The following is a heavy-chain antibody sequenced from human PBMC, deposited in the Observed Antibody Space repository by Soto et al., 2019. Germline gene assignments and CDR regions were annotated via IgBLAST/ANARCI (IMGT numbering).Heavy chain of an antibody. Sequence: QVQLVESGGGVVQPGRSLRISCAASGFPFSSYGMHWVRQAPGKGMDWVAVIWYDGSNKDYAESVKGRFTISRDNSKNTLFLQMNSLRADDTAVYYCASSINWGQGTLVTVSS. V-gene: IGHV3-33*01. CDR3: ASSIN. CDR2: IWYDGSNK. CDR1: GFPFSSYG. J-gene: IGHJ4*02.